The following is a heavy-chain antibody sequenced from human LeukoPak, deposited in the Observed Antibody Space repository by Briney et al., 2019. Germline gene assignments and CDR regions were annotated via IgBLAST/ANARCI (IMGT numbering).Heavy chain of an antibody. CDR2: IYYSGST. Sequence: SETLSLTCTVSGGSISSDNYYWGWIRQPPGKGLEWIVIIYYSGSTYYNPSLKSRVTISVDTSKNQFSLNLSSVTAADTAVYYCASILWFGELFSGNYFDYWGQGALVTVSS. V-gene: IGHV4-39*07. J-gene: IGHJ4*02. D-gene: IGHD3-10*01. CDR3: ASILWFGELFSGNYFDY. CDR1: GGSISSDNYY.